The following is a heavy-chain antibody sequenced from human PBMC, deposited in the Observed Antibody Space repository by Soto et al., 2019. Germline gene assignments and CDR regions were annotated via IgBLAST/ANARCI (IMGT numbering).Heavy chain of an antibody. CDR3: ARVPNPTIFGTVDQKGAYYYGMDV. Sequence: ASVKVSCKASGYTFTSYGISWVRQAPGQGLEWMGWISAYNGNTNYAQKLQGRVTISVDTSKNQFSLKLSSVTAADTAVYYCARVPNPTIFGTVDQKGAYYYGMDVWGQGTTVTVSS. CDR2: ISAYNGNT. CDR1: GYTFTSYG. V-gene: IGHV1-18*01. J-gene: IGHJ6*02. D-gene: IGHD3-3*01.